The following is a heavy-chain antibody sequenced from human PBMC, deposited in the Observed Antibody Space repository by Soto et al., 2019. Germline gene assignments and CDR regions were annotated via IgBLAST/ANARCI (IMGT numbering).Heavy chain of an antibody. CDR2: IYSGGST. J-gene: IGHJ3*01. CDR3: AGGQNGFTGGQQLPYDDIDV. D-gene: IGHD6-13*01. CDR1: GFTVSSNY. Sequence: GGSLRLSCAASGFTVSSNYMSWVRQAPGKGLEWVSVIYSGGSTYYADSVKGRFTISRDNSKNTLYLQMNSLRAEDTAVYYCAGGQNGFTGGQQLPYDDIDVWGKGTMVTVSS. V-gene: IGHV3-66*01.